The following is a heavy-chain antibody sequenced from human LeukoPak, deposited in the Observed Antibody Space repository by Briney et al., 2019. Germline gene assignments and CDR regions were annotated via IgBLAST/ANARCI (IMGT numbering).Heavy chain of an antibody. Sequence: GGSLRLSCAASGFTFSSYSMHWVRQAPGKGLEHVSAIRSNGDSTYYTDSVKGRFTISRDNSQKTLYLQMSSLRAEDTGVYYCVKAATVTIHYYYYGMDVWGQGTTVTVSS. D-gene: IGHD4-17*01. J-gene: IGHJ6*02. CDR2: IRSNGDST. CDR3: VKAATVTIHYYYYGMDV. CDR1: GFTFSSYS. V-gene: IGHV3-64D*09.